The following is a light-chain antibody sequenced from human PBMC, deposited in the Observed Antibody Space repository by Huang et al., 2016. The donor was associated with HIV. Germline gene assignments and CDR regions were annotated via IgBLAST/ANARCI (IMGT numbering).Light chain of an antibody. J-gene: IGKJ4*01. V-gene: IGKV1-39*01. CDR3: QQTSSVPLT. Sequence: DIQMTQSPSSLSASVGDRISITCRASQTISTFLNWYQQKPGKAPKLLIYAASNLQSGVSSRFSGTGSVTLFTLTVTGLLPDDFATYFCQQTSSVPLTFGGGTKVEMK. CDR2: AAS. CDR1: QTISTF.